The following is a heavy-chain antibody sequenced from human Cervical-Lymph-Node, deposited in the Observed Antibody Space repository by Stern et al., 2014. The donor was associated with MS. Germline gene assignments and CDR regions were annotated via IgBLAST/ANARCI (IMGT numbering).Heavy chain of an antibody. CDR1: GGTFSSYA. D-gene: IGHD5-24*01. CDR3: ARGLSDGYNAEFDY. V-gene: IGHV1-69*01. J-gene: IGHJ4*02. Sequence: VQLEESGAEVKKPGSSGKVSCKASGGTFSSYAISWVRQAPGKGLEWMGGIIPIFGTANYAQKFQGRVTITADESTSTAYMELSSLRSEDTAVYYCARGLSDGYNAEFDYWGQGTLVTVSS. CDR2: IIPIFGTA.